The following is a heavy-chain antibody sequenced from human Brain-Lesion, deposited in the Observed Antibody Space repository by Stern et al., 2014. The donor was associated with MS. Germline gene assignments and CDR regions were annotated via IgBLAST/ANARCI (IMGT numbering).Heavy chain of an antibody. Sequence: QLQLQESGPGLVKPSETLSLTCTVSGGSISSSTYYWAWIRQPPGKGLEWIGNIYYSGFTYYNPSLKSRVTISVDISKTHFSLKLSSVTAADTAIYYCARHDSVPRPSQLYSARDRGPGYFDYWGQGTLVTVSS. D-gene: IGHD1-26*01. CDR3: ARHDSVPRPSQLYSARDRGPGYFDY. J-gene: IGHJ4*02. CDR2: IYYSGFT. CDR1: GGSISSSTYY. V-gene: IGHV4-39*01.